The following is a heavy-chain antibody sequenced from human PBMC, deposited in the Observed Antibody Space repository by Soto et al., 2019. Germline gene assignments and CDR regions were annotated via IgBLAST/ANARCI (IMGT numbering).Heavy chain of an antibody. D-gene: IGHD1-26*01. J-gene: IGHJ4*01. CDR2: ISGSGDST. Sequence: PGGTLRLSCAASGFTFSSYAMRWVRQAPVKGLEWVSAISGSGDSTYYADSVKGRFTISRDNSKNTLYLQMNSLRAEDTAVYYCARRGSGSYSDYWGHGTLVTVSS. CDR3: ARRGSGSYSDY. V-gene: IGHV3-23*01. CDR1: GFTFSSYA.